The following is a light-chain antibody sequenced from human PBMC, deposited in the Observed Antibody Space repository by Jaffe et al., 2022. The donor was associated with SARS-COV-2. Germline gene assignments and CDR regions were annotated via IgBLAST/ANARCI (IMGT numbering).Light chain of an antibody. V-gene: IGLV1-51*01. Sequence: QSVLTQPPSVSAAPGQKVTISCSGSSSNIGSNYVSWYQQLPGTAPKLLIHDNNERPSGIPDRFSGSRSGTSATLGITGLQTGDEGNYYCGTWDNSLSAGVFGGGTMLTVL. J-gene: IGLJ3*02. CDR3: GTWDNSLSAGV. CDR2: DNN. CDR1: SSNIGSNY.